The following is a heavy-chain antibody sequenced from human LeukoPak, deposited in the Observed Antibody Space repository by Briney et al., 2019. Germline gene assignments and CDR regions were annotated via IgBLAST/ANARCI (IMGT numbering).Heavy chain of an antibody. J-gene: IGHJ4*02. Sequence: GGSLRLSCAASGFTFSDYYMSWIRQAPGKGLEWVSYISSSGNTIYYADSVKGRFTISRDNAKNSLYLQMNSLRAEHTAVYYCARRQSGSGKSFDYWGQGTLVTVSS. D-gene: IGHD3-10*01. V-gene: IGHV3-11*04. CDR1: GFTFSDYY. CDR2: ISSSGNTI. CDR3: ARRQSGSGKSFDY.